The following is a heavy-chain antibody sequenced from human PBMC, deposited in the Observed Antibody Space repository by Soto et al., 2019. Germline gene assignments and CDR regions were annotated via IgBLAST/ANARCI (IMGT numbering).Heavy chain of an antibody. V-gene: IGHV6-1*01. D-gene: IGHD3-9*01. J-gene: IGHJ4*02. CDR1: GDSVSGNSVA. CDR3: VRERFLTGDYSGLNGFDS. Sequence: SETLSLTCAISGDSVSGNSVAWNWIRQSPSRGLEWLGRTYRRSKWYTDYAPSFWGRVTVTPDISKNSFSLELKSVTPEDSAVYSCVRERFLTGDYSGLNGFDSWGQGNLVTVSS. CDR2: TYRRSKWYT.